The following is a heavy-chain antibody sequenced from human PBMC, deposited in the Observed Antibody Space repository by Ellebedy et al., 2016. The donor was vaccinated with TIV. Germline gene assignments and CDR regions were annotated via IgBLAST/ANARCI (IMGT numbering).Heavy chain of an antibody. Sequence: GESLKISCAASGFTFTNYWMSWVRPAPGKGLEWVASIKLDGSEKYFVDSVKGRFTISRDDAMNSLYLQMNSLRAEDTAVYYCVRDAYLYDTSGYYRYWGQGTLVTVSS. V-gene: IGHV3-7*03. J-gene: IGHJ4*02. CDR2: IKLDGSEK. CDR1: GFTFTNYW. D-gene: IGHD3-22*01. CDR3: VRDAYLYDTSGYYRY.